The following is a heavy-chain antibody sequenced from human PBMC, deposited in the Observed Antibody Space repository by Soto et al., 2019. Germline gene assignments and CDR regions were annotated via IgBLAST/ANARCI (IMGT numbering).Heavy chain of an antibody. V-gene: IGHV4-59*01. CDR2: VYYTGST. CDR1: GGSIGSYY. D-gene: IGHD3-16*01. J-gene: IGHJ6*02. CDR3: ARVITYHYGMDV. Sequence: PEKLSLTYNVSGGSIGSYYWNWLRQPAGKGLEWIGYVYYTGSTNYDPSLEGRATISVDSSKNQVSLNLRSVTAADSATYYCARVITYHYGMDVWGQWITVTVS.